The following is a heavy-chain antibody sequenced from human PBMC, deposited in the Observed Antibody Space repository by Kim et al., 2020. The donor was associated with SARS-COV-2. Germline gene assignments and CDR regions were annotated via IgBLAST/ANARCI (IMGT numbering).Heavy chain of an antibody. CDR3: ARGRGGISMLVVVITAAEYYFEF. D-gene: IGHD3-22*01. J-gene: IGHJ4*02. Sequence: SETLSLTCAVYGGSFSDHSWSWIRQPPGKGLEWIGEINHRGSTNHNPSLKSRVTISVDTSKNQFSLKLSSVTAADTAVYYCARGRGGISMLVVVITAAEYYFEFGGRGTLVIVSS. CDR1: GGSFSDHS. V-gene: IGHV4-34*01. CDR2: INHRGST.